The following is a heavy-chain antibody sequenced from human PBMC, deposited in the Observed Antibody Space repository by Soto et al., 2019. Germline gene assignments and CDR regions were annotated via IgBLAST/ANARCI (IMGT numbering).Heavy chain of an antibody. CDR1: GYTFTSYG. J-gene: IGHJ4*02. CDR3: GRAHYYDSSGPTLDF. V-gene: IGHV1-18*01. D-gene: IGHD3-22*01. CDR2: ISAYNGNT. Sequence: ASVKVSCKASGYTFTSYGISWVRQAPGQGPEWMGWISAYNGNTNYAQKLQGRVTMTTDTSTNTAYMELSSLRSEDTAVYYCGRAHYYDSSGPTLDFWGQGTLVTVSS.